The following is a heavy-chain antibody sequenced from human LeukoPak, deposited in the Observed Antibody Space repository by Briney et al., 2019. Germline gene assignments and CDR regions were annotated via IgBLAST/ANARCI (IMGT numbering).Heavy chain of an antibody. CDR3: ARVRDVVTPDY. D-gene: IGHD3-22*01. CDR1: GFTFTSYG. Sequence: GASVKVSCKASGFTFTSYGFTWVRQAPGQGLEWMGWISAYTGNTNYAQKLQGRVTMTTDTSTSTAYMELRSLRSDDTAVYYCARVRDVVTPDYWGQGTLVTVSS. CDR2: ISAYTGNT. J-gene: IGHJ4*02. V-gene: IGHV1-18*01.